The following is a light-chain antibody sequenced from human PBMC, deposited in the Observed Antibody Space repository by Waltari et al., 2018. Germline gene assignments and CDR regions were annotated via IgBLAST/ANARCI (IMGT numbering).Light chain of an antibody. CDR1: QSISRY. CDR2: AVS. V-gene: IGKV1-39*01. J-gene: IGKJ1*01. Sequence: DIQMTQSPSSLSASVGATVTITCRASQSISRYLNWYQQKPGKAPDLLIHAVSNLQSGVPSRFSGSVSGTDFTLTISSLQPEDFATYYCQQTYSTVWTFGQGTKVEIK. CDR3: QQTYSTVWT.